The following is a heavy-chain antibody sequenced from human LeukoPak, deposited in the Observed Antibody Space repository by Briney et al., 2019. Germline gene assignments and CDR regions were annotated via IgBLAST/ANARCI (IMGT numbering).Heavy chain of an antibody. CDR1: GGSISSSSYH. CDR3: TRERRDCSGGSCYYNWFES. CDR2: IYYSGTT. J-gene: IGHJ5*01. V-gene: IGHV4-39*07. Sequence: PSETLSLTCTVSGGSISSSSYHWGWIRQPPGKGLEWIGSIYYSGTTYYNPSLKSRVTISQDMSKNQFSLKLSSVTAADRAVYYCTRERRDCSGGSCYYNWFESWGQGTLVTVSS. D-gene: IGHD2-15*01.